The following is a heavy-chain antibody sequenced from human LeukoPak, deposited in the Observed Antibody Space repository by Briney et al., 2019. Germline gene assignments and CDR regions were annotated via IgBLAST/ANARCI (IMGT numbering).Heavy chain of an antibody. CDR1: GYTFTSYG. Sequence: VASVKVSCKASGYTFTSYGISWVRQAPGQGLEWMGWISAYNGNTNYAQKLQGRVTMTTDTSTSTVYMELRSLRPDDTAVYYCARSRVLTDYCRRHRHRLPLHHWGKGPLIPVSS. CDR3: ARSRVLTDYCRRHRHRLPLHH. V-gene: IGHV1-18*01. CDR2: ISAYNGNT. J-gene: IGHJ1*01. D-gene: IGHD2-15*01.